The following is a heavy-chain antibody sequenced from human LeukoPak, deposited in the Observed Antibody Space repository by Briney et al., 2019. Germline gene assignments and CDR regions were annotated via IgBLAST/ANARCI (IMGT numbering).Heavy chain of an antibody. CDR3: ARDSDY. CDR2: MGTSASSI. CDR1: GFTFSGFE. V-gene: IGHV3-48*03. J-gene: IGHJ4*02. Sequence: QTGGSLRLSCVASGFTFSGFEMNWVRQAPGKGLEWVSFMGTSASSIYYADSVKGRFTISRDNAKNSLYLQMNSLRAEDTAVYYCARDSDYWGQGTLVTVSS.